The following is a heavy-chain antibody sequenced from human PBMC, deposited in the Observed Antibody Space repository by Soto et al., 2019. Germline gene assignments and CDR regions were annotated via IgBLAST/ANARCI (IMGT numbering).Heavy chain of an antibody. D-gene: IGHD1-26*01. CDR1: GGTFSSYA. J-gene: IGHJ3*02. Sequence: SVKVSCKASGGTFSSYAISWVRQAPGQGLEWMGGIIPIFGTANYAQKFQGRVTITADESTSTAYMKLSSLRSEDTAVYYCARDTLYSGRHKAFDIWGQGTMVTVSS. CDR2: IIPIFGTA. CDR3: ARDTLYSGRHKAFDI. V-gene: IGHV1-69*13.